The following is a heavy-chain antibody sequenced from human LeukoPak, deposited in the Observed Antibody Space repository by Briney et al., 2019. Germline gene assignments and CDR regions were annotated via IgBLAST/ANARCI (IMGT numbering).Heavy chain of an antibody. CDR1: GYTFTSYY. CDR3: ARDPIVGATTGYFDY. CDR2: INPSGGST. J-gene: IGHJ4*02. V-gene: IGHV1-46*01. Sequence: ASVKVSCKASGYTFTSYYMHWVRQAPGQGLEWMRIINPSGGSTSYAQKFQGRVTMTRDTSTSTVYMELSSLRSEDMAVYYCARDPIVGATTGYFDYWGQGTLVTVSS. D-gene: IGHD1-26*01.